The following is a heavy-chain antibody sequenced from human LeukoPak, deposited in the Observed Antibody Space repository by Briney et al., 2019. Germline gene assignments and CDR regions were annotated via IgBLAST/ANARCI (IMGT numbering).Heavy chain of an antibody. Sequence: ASVKVSCKASGYTFTGYYMHWVRQAPGQGLEWMGWINPNSGGTNYAQKFQGRVTMTRDTSISTAYMELRSLRSDDTAVYYCARETTVVTHPPDYWGQGTLVTVSS. CDR3: ARETTVVTHPPDY. CDR2: INPNSGGT. J-gene: IGHJ4*02. V-gene: IGHV1-2*02. D-gene: IGHD4-23*01. CDR1: GYTFTGYY.